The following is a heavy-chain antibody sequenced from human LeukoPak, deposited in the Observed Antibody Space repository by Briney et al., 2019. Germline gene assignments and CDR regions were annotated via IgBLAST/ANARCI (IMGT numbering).Heavy chain of an antibody. J-gene: IGHJ4*02. CDR2: IYSGGNT. Sequence: AGGSLRLSCAASGFTLSGFWMHWVRQAPGKGLEWVSVIYSGGNTYYADSVKGRFTISRDKSKSTVYLQMNSLRAEDTAVYYCANKIRGSYYFDYWGQGTLVPVSS. V-gene: IGHV3-53*01. CDR1: GFTLSGFW. D-gene: IGHD3-10*01. CDR3: ANKIRGSYYFDY.